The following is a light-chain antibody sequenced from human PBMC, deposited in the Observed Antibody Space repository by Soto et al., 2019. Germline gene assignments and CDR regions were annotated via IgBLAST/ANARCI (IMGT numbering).Light chain of an antibody. CDR3: QQYGSSPRT. J-gene: IGKJ1*01. V-gene: IGKV3-20*01. CDR2: GAS. Sequence: EIVLTQSPGTLSLSPGERATLSCRASQSVSSSYLAWYQQKPGQAPRFLIYGASSRAAGIPDRFSGSGSGTDFTRTISRLEPEDFAVYYCQQYGSSPRTFGQGTKVEIK. CDR1: QSVSSSY.